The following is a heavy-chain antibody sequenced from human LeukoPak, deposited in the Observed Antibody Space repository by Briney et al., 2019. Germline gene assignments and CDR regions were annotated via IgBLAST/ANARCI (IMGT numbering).Heavy chain of an antibody. CDR3: AREREAVAGTRWFDP. CDR1: GGSISSNSYY. Sequence: PSETLSLTCTVSGGSISSNSYYWGWIRQPPGKGLEWIGSIYYSGSTYYNPSLKSRVTISVDTSKNQFSLKLSSVTAADTAVYYCAREREAVAGTRWFDPWGQGTLVTVSS. D-gene: IGHD6-19*01. V-gene: IGHV4-39*07. CDR2: IYYSGST. J-gene: IGHJ5*02.